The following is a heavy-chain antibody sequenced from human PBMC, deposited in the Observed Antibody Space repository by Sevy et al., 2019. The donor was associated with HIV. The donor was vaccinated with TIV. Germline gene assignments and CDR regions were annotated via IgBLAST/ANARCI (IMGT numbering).Heavy chain of an antibody. J-gene: IGHJ6*02. D-gene: IGHD2-21*02. V-gene: IGHV3-23*01. Sequence: GGSLRLSCAASGFTFTTYAMSWVRQAPGKGLEWVSGISPSGGSTYYADSVKGRFTISRDNSKNTLYLQMNSLRAEDTAVYYCARRYGGNSHYYYYGMDVWGQWTTVTVSS. CDR1: GFTFTTYA. CDR2: ISPSGGST. CDR3: ARRYGGNSHYYYYGMDV.